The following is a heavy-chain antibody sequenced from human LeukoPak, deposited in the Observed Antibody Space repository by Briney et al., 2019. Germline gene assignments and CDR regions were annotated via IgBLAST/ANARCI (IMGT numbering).Heavy chain of an antibody. J-gene: IGHJ4*02. Sequence: GGSLRLSCTASAFTLSSYGMHWVRQAPGKGLVWVSHIKSGGSSTSYADSLKGRFTTSRDNAKNTLYLQMNSLRAEDTAVYYCARDRYSSAWYEEWGQGTLVTVSS. CDR1: AFTLSSYG. CDR2: IKSGGSST. D-gene: IGHD6-19*01. CDR3: ARDRYSSAWYEE. V-gene: IGHV3-74*01.